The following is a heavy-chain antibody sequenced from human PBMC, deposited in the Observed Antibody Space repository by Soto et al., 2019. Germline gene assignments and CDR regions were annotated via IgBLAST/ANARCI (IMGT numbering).Heavy chain of an antibody. CDR2: INPYNGNT. J-gene: IGHJ4*02. D-gene: IGHD4-17*01. CDR1: GYTFNTYG. V-gene: IGHV1-18*01. CDR3: ARGCIAVTTHLCY. Sequence: GPDIKKPGASVKVSCKASGYTFNTYGITWVRQAPGQGLEWMGWINPYNGNTKFAQKLQDRVTMTTATSTSTAYMELASLRSDDTAVYYCARGCIAVTTHLCYWGQGTLVTVSS.